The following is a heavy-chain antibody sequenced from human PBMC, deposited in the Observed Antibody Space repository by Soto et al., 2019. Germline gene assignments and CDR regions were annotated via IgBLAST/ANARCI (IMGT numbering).Heavy chain of an antibody. J-gene: IGHJ3*02. CDR3: ARDRPGDEGDAFDI. CDR2: LYSGGST. CDR1: GLTVSSNY. D-gene: IGHD3-10*01. Sequence: EVQLVETGGGLIQPGGSLRLSCAASGLTVSSNYMNWVRQAPGKGLEWVSVLYSGGSTHYAGSVKGRFIISRDNSKNTLYLQMNSLRAEDTAMYYCARDRPGDEGDAFDIWGHGTMVTVSS. V-gene: IGHV3-53*02.